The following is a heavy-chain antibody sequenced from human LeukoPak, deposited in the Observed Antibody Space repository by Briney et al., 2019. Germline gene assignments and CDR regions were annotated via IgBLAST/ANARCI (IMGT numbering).Heavy chain of an antibody. V-gene: IGHV4-39*07. D-gene: IGHD3-3*01. CDR2: IYTSGST. CDR3: ARGLLGGYYPHYYYYYMDV. Sequence: SETLSLTCTVSGGSISSSSYYWGWIRQPPGKGLEWIGSIYTSGSTNYNPSLKSRVTMSVDTSKNQFSLTLSSVTAADTALYYCARGLLGGYYPHYYYYYMDVWGKGTTVTVSS. J-gene: IGHJ6*03. CDR1: GGSISSSSYY.